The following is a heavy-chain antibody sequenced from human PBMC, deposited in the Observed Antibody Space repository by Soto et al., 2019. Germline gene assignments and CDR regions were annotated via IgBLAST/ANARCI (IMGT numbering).Heavy chain of an antibody. D-gene: IGHD3-3*01. J-gene: IGHJ4*02. CDR1: GGSISSSSYY. CDR3: ARHRRIFGVVIITLIFGY. Sequence: SETLSLTCTVSGGSISSSSYYWGWIRQPPGKGLERIGSIYYSGSTYYNPSLKSRVTISVDTSKNQFSLKLSSVTAADTAVYYCARHRRIFGVVIITLIFGYWGQGTLVTVSS. V-gene: IGHV4-39*01. CDR2: IYYSGST.